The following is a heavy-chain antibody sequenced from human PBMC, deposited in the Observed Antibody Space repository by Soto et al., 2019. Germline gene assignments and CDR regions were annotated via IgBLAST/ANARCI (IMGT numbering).Heavy chain of an antibody. CDR2: IYSGGST. J-gene: IGHJ6*02. CDR1: GFTVSSNY. Sequence: GXSMRLSCAASGFTVSSNYMSWFRQAPVDGLEWVSVIYSGGSTYYADSVKGRFTISRDNSKNTLYLQMNSLRAEDTAVYYCARDFVVIAAAGTFYYYGMDVWGQGTTVTVSS. D-gene: IGHD6-13*01. CDR3: ARDFVVIAAAGTFYYYGMDV. V-gene: IGHV3-53*01.